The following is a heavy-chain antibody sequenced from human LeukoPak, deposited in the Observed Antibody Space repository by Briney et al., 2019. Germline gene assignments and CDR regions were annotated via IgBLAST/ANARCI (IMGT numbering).Heavy chain of an antibody. J-gene: IGHJ4*02. CDR3: ARDSSSYDSSGPLY. CDR1: GGSISSGGHY. CDR2: IYYSGKT. V-gene: IGHV4-31*03. D-gene: IGHD3-22*01. Sequence: PSQTLSLTCSVSGGSISSGGHYWSWIRQNPGKGLEWIGNIYYSGKTYYNPSLNSRVMISVDKSKNQFSLNLSSVTAADTAIYYCARDSSSYDSSGPLYWGQGTLVTVSS.